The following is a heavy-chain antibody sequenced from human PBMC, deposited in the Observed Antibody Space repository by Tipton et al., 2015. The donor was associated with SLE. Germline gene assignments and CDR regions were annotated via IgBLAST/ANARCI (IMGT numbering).Heavy chain of an antibody. CDR3: ARAIYTDYVPGYYFDY. D-gene: IGHD3-10*02. CDR1: GVSFSDYS. CDR2: FYYGGST. V-gene: IGHV4-59*01. J-gene: IGHJ4*02. Sequence: GLVKPSETLSLTCTVSGVSFSDYSWSWVRQPPGKGLEWIGYFYYGGSTNYNPSLESRVTMSIDTSKNQFSLKLSAVTAADTAVYYCARAIYTDYVPGYYFDYWGQGTLVTVSS.